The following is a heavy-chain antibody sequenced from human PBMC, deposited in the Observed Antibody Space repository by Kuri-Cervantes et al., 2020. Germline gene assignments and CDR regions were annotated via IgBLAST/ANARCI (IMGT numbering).Heavy chain of an antibody. CDR3: ARSISSPTLYYFDY. CDR2: IHNTGST. Sequence: SETLSLTCIVSGASMSDFYWSWIRHPPGKKLEFIGYIHNTGSTNYNPSLRSRATLSLDTPKSQLSLSLSSVTAADTAVYYCARSISSPTLYYFDYWGQGTLVTVSS. J-gene: IGHJ4*02. D-gene: IGHD3-3*02. V-gene: IGHV4-59*01. CDR1: GASMSDFY.